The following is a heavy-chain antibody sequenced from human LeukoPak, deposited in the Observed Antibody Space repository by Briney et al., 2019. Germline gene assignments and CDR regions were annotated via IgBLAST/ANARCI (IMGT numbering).Heavy chain of an antibody. CDR1: GGSISSYY. Sequence: SETLSLTCTVSGGSISSYYWSWIRQPPGKGLEWIGYISYSGSTNYNPSLKSRVAISVDTSESQFSLKLTSVTAADTAVYYCARHRTGFHFDFWGQGTLVTVPS. V-gene: IGHV4-59*08. J-gene: IGHJ4*02. D-gene: IGHD1/OR15-1a*01. CDR2: ISYSGST. CDR3: ARHRTGFHFDF.